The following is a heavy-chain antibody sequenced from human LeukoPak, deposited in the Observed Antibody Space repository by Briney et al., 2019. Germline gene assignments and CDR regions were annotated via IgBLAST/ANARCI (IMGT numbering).Heavy chain of an antibody. J-gene: IGHJ4*02. CDR1: GFTFSSYG. V-gene: IGHV3-23*01. Sequence: GSLRLSCAASGFTFSSYGMTWVRQAPGKGLEWVSGISGSGGSTYYADSVKGRFTISRDNAKNTLYLHMNSLRAEDTAVYYCTANFNYWGQGTLVTVSS. CDR2: ISGSGGST. CDR3: TANFNY.